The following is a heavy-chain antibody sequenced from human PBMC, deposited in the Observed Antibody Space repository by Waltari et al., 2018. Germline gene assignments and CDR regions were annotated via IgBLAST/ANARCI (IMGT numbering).Heavy chain of an antibody. CDR3: ATGSVTHTY. D-gene: IGHD2-21*02. CDR2: IKEDGSEI. J-gene: IGHJ4*02. CDR1: GLILSSYG. Sequence: EVQLAESGGGLVQPGGSLRLSCAASGLILSSYGMTWVRQAPGKGLEWVGKIKEDGSEIYYVDSVRGRFTVSRDNAKNSLFLQMTSLRVEDTAVYYCATGSVTHTYWGQGTLVSVSA. V-gene: IGHV3-7*01.